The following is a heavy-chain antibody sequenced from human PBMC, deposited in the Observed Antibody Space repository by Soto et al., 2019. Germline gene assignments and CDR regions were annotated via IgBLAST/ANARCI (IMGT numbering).Heavy chain of an antibody. D-gene: IGHD1-26*01. CDR2: ISSSGSTI. Sequence: WGSLVLSCAASGFTFSDYYMSWIRQAPGKGLEWVSYISSSGSTIYYADSVKGRFTISRDNAKNSLYLQMNSLRAEDTAVYYCARDNSGSYYRPRDAFDIWGQGTMVTV. CDR1: GFTFSDYY. CDR3: ARDNSGSYYRPRDAFDI. V-gene: IGHV3-11*01. J-gene: IGHJ3*02.